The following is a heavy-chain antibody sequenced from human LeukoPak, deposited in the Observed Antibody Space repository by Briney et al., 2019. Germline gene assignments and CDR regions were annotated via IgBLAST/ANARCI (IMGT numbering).Heavy chain of an antibody. CDR2: IWYDGSNK. CDR1: GFNFDIAW. J-gene: IGHJ4*02. Sequence: GGSLRLSCAVSGFNFDIAWMNWVRQAPGKGLEWVAVIWYDGSNKYYADSVKGRFTISRDNSKNTLYLQMNSLRAEDTAVYYCAKEYSSGWSYDYWGQGTLVTVSS. V-gene: IGHV3-33*06. D-gene: IGHD6-19*01. CDR3: AKEYSSGWSYDY.